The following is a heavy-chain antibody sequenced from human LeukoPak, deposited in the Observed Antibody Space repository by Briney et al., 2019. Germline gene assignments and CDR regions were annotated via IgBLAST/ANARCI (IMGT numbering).Heavy chain of an antibody. D-gene: IGHD3/OR15-3a*01. CDR2: ISYDGSEQ. V-gene: IGHV3-30*04. CDR1: GFTFSHYA. J-gene: IGHJ4*02. Sequence: GRSLRLSCAASGFTFSHYAMYWVRRAPGKGLEWVALISYDGSEQHYADSVKGRFTISRDSPKNTLYLQMNTLRPEDTAVYYCARERTGFYAEYWGQGTLVTVSS. CDR3: ARERTGFYAEY.